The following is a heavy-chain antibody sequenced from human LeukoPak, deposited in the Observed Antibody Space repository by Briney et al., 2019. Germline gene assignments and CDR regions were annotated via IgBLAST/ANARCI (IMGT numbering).Heavy chain of an antibody. J-gene: IGHJ4*02. CDR2: IYTSGST. CDR1: DGSISSYY. D-gene: IGHD3-10*01. V-gene: IGHV4-4*07. Sequence: SETLSLTCTVSDGSISSYYWSWIRQPAGKGLEWIGRIYTSGSTKYNPSLKSRITMSVETSKNQFSLKMTSVTAADTAVYYCAREGMSPTNYFDYWGQGTLVTVSS. CDR3: AREGMSPTNYFDY.